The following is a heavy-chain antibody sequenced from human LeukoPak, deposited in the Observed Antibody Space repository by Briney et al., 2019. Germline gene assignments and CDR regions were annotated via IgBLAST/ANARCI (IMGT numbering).Heavy chain of an antibody. D-gene: IGHD3-3*01. V-gene: IGHV4-4*07. CDR3: ARSPYDFWSGYFAL. CDR2: IYTSGST. Sequence: PSETLSLTCTVSGGSISSYYWSWTRQPAGKGLEWIGRIYTSGSTNYNPSLKSRVTMSVDTSKNQFSLKLSSVTAADTAVYYCARSPYDFWSGYFALWGQGTLVTVSS. CDR1: GGSISSYY. J-gene: IGHJ4*02.